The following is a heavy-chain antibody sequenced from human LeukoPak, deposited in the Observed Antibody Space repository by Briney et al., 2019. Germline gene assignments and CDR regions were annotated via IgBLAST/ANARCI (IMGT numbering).Heavy chain of an antibody. Sequence: GGSLRLSCATSGFTFSNAWMSWVRQAPGKGLEWVGHIKSKTDGGTTDYAAPVKGRFTISRDDSKNTLYLQMNSLKTEDTAVYYCTTVSGGSYGGDYWGQGTLVTVSS. J-gene: IGHJ4*02. D-gene: IGHD1-26*01. CDR3: TTVSGGSYGGDY. CDR1: GFTFSNAW. CDR2: IKSKTDGGTT. V-gene: IGHV3-15*01.